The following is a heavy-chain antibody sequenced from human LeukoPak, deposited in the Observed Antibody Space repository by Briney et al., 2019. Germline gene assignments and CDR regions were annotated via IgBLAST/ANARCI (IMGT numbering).Heavy chain of an antibody. CDR2: YYTGTT. D-gene: IGHD7-27*01. J-gene: IGHJ6*02. Sequence: PSETLSLTCTVSGGSISSDYWSWIRQPPGKGLEWIGIYYTGTTKHNPSLKSRVSISIDTSKNQFSLKLSSVTAADTAVYYCAREGLGSYYYYGMDVWGQGTTVTVSS. V-gene: IGHV4-59*01. CDR3: AREGLGSYYYYGMDV. CDR1: GGSISSDY.